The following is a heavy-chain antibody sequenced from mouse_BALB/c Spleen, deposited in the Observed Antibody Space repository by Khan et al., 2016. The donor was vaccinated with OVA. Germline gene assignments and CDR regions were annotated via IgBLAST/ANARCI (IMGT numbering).Heavy chain of an antibody. CDR1: GYTFTSYV. J-gene: IGHJ2*01. D-gene: IGHD2-14*01. Sequence: EVELVESGPELVKPGASVKMSCKASGYTFTSYVMHWLRQKPGQSLEWIGYIYPYNDDTKYNEKFKGKATLTSDKSSRTAYMELRSRTSEDSAVYYCAKNYRYDVYFDYWGQGTTLTVSS. CDR2: IYPYNDDT. V-gene: IGHV1S136*01. CDR3: AKNYRYDVYFDY.